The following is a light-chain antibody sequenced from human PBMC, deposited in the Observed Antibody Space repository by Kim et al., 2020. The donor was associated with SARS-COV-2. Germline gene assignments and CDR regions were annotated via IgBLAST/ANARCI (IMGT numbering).Light chain of an antibody. CDR2: AAS. V-gene: IGKV1-39*01. CDR1: QSISSY. Sequence: DIQMTQSPSSLSASVGDRVTITCRASQSISSYLNWYQQKPGKAPKLLIYAASSLQSGVPSRFSGSGSGTDFTLTISSLQPENFATYYCQQGYSTPFTFGPETKVDIK. CDR3: QQGYSTPFT. J-gene: IGKJ3*01.